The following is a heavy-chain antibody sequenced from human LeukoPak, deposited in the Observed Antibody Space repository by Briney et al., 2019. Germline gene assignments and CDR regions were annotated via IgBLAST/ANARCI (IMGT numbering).Heavy chain of an antibody. Sequence: ASVKVSCKASGGTFSSYAISWVRQAPGEGLEWMGRIIPILGIANYAQKFQGRVTITADKSTSTAYMELSSLRSEDTAVYYCARDRGLLWFGELLPKSRFDLWGRGTLLTVSS. CDR3: ARDRGLLWFGELLPKSRFDL. CDR1: GGTFSSYA. J-gene: IGHJ2*01. V-gene: IGHV1-69*04. CDR2: IIPILGIA. D-gene: IGHD3-10*01.